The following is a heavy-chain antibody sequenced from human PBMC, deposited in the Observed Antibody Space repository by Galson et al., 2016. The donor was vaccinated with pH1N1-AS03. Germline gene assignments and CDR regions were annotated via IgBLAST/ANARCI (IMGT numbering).Heavy chain of an antibody. D-gene: IGHD3-10*01. V-gene: IGHV1-18*01. CDR1: GYIFNSYG. CDR3: ARGGDHASY. J-gene: IGHJ4*02. Sequence: SVKVSCKAPGYIFNSYGIAWVRQAPGQGLEWMGWISVYTGKTNYAEKFQERVTMTRQISTTTAYLELRSLRSDDTAVYYCARGGDHASYWGQGTLVTVSS. CDR2: ISVYTGKT.